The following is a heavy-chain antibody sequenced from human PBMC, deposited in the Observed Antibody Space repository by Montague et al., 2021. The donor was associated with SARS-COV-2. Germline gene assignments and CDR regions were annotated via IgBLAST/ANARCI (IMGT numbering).Heavy chain of an antibody. Sequence: SLRLSCAASGFTSGGYDMNWVRQAPGKGLEWVSAIGIGGDTYYLGSVKGRFIISRENAKNSLYLQMNSLRVGDTAVYYCARGGEWSSSSLPDYWGQGTLVTVSS. CDR3: ARGGEWSSSSLPDY. D-gene: IGHD6-6*01. CDR2: IGIGGDT. V-gene: IGHV3-13*04. CDR1: GFTSGGYD. J-gene: IGHJ4*02.